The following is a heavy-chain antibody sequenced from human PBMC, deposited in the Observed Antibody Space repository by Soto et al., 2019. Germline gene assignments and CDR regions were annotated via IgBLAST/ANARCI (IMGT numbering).Heavy chain of an antibody. Sequence: SVKVSCQASGYTFTNNDVSWVRQATGQGLEWMGWMNPGSGDTGYAQKFQGRVTMTRDISIATAYMELNSLTSEDTAIYYCARMESFGSLNWFDPWGQGTLVTVSS. D-gene: IGHD5-18*01. CDR1: GYTFTNND. J-gene: IGHJ5*02. V-gene: IGHV1-8*02. CDR2: MNPGSGDT. CDR3: ARMESFGSLNWFDP.